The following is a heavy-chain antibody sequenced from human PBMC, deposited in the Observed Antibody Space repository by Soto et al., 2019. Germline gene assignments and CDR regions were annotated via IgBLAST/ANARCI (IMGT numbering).Heavy chain of an antibody. D-gene: IGHD5-18*01. CDR3: AREEYRLFDP. CDR2: IYYSGST. CDR1: GDSISRGDYY. Sequence: TLSPTVTASGDSISRGDYYSSVSRQPPGTGLEWIGYIYYSGSTYYNPSLKSRVTISVDTSKNQFSLKLSSLTAADKALYYSAREEYRLFDPWGQGTLVTVSS. V-gene: IGHV4-30-4*01. J-gene: IGHJ5*02.